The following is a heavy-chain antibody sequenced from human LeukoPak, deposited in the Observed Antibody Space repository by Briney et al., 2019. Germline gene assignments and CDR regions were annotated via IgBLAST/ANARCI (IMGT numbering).Heavy chain of an antibody. CDR3: ARGPDSGSHFAWFDP. Sequence: QPSETLSLTCAVYGGSFSGFYLSWVRQPPGKGLEWIGEINHSESTHYNPSFKSRVTILVDTSRNQFSLKLTSVTAADTAVYYCARGPDSGSHFAWFDPCGQGTLVTVSS. J-gene: IGHJ5*02. CDR2: INHSEST. D-gene: IGHD3-10*01. V-gene: IGHV4-34*01. CDR1: GGSFSGFY.